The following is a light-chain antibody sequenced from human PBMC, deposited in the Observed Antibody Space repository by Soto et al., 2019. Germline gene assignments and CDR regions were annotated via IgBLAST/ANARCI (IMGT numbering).Light chain of an antibody. CDR2: AAS. CDR1: QGISSW. Sequence: DIQMTQSPSSVSASVGDRVTITCRASQGISSWLAWYQQKPGKAPKLLIYAASSLQSGVPSRFSGSGSGREFTLTISSLQPDDFATYYCQQYYDYPWTFGQGTKVDIK. V-gene: IGKV1D-16*01. J-gene: IGKJ1*01. CDR3: QQYYDYPWT.